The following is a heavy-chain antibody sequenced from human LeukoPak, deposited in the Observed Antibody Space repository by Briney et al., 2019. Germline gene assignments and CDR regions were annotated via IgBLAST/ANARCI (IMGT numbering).Heavy chain of an antibody. Sequence: SETLSLTCTVSGGSVSSDGFYWTWIRQPPGKGLEWIGYVYYSGSTNYNPSLKGRVTISVDTSKNQFSLKLNSVTAADTAVYCCARRLTRPERFDSWGQGTLVTVSS. CDR1: GGSVSSDGFY. CDR3: ARRLTRPERFDS. J-gene: IGHJ4*02. CDR2: VYYSGST. D-gene: IGHD3-9*01. V-gene: IGHV4-61*08.